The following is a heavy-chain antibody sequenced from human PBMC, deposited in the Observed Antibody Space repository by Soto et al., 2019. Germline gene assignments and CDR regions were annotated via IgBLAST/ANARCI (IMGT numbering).Heavy chain of an antibody. J-gene: IGHJ4*02. V-gene: IGHV1-18*01. CDR2: ISGYNGNT. D-gene: IGHD6-6*01. CDR3: ARDGIAARPTPDD. Sequence: QVQLVQPVAEVKKHGASVKVSCKASGYTFTSYGINWVRQAPGQGLEWLGWISGYNGNTMYAQKFQGRVNMTTDASTSPVYMELRSLRSDDTACYYCARDGIAARPTPDDWGQGTLVTVSS. CDR1: GYTFTSYG.